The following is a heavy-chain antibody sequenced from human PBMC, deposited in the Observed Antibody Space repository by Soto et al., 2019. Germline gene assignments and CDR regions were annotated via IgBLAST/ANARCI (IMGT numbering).Heavy chain of an antibody. J-gene: IGHJ6*02. D-gene: IGHD3-16*01. CDR2: IIPIFGTA. V-gene: IGHV1-69*01. CDR3: ARERQGDTDYYYYGMDV. CDR1: GGTFSSYA. Sequence: QVQLVQSGAEVKKPGSSVKVSCKASGGTFSSYAISWVRQAPGQGLEWMGGIIPIFGTANYAQKFQGRVTITADESTSTAYMELSSLRSEDTAVYYCARERQGDTDYYYYGMDVWGQGITVTVSS.